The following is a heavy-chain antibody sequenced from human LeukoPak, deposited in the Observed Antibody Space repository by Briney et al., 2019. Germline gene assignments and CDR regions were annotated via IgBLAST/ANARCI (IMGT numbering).Heavy chain of an antibody. V-gene: IGHV3-23*01. D-gene: IGHD3-9*01. CDR3: ARVLTNDYFDY. J-gene: IGHJ4*02. CDR2: ISGSGIST. CDR1: GFTFSSYT. Sequence: GGSLRLSCAASGFTFSSYTMRWVRQAPGKGLEWVSGISGSGISTWYADSVEGRFTISRDNSKNTLYLQMNSLRAEDTAVYYCARVLTNDYFDYWGQGTLVTVSS.